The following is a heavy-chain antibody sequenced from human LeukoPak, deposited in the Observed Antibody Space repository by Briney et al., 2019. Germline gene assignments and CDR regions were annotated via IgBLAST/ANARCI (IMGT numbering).Heavy chain of an antibody. J-gene: IGHJ4*02. CDR1: GFTFRSYA. CDR2: VSNSGYST. V-gene: IGHV3-23*01. D-gene: IGHD2-2*01. Sequence: GGSLRLSCAASGFTFRSYAMSWVRQAPGKGLEWVSAVSNSGYSTYYADSVKGRFTISRDNSKNTLYLRMSSLRDEDTAVYYCARDRTDIVVVPAAIGYFDYWGQGTLVTVSS. CDR3: ARDRTDIVVVPAAIGYFDY.